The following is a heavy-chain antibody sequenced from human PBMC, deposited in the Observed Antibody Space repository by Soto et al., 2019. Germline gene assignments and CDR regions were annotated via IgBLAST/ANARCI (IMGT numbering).Heavy chain of an antibody. CDR1: GFTFSSYS. J-gene: IGHJ4*02. D-gene: IGHD3-22*01. Sequence: PGGSLRLSCAASGFTFSSYSMHWVRQAPGKGLEWVAVISYDGSNKYYADSVKGRFTISRDNSKSTLYLQMNSLRAEDTAVYYCARGHYYDSSGYYGASGYWGQGTLVTVSS. CDR3: ARGHYYDSSGYYGASGY. CDR2: ISYDGSNK. V-gene: IGHV3-30-3*01.